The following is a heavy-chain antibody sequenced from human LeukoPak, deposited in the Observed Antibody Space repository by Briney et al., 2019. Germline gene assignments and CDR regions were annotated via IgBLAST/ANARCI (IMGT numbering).Heavy chain of an antibody. V-gene: IGHV3-30-3*01. J-gene: IGHJ4*02. CDR2: LSYDGSNK. CDR3: ARWRDYYDSSGYPDY. Sequence: PGGSLRLSCAASGFTFSSYAMHWARQAPGKGLEWVAVLSYDGSNKYYADSVKGRFTISRDNSKNTLYLQMNSLRAEDTAVYYCARWRDYYDSSGYPDYWGQGTLVTVSS. CDR1: GFTFSSYA. D-gene: IGHD3-22*01.